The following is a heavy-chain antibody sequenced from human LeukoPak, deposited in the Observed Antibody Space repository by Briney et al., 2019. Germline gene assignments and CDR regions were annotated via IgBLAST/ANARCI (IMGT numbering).Heavy chain of an antibody. J-gene: IGHJ5*02. CDR1: GGSISSGDYY. V-gene: IGHV4-30-4*01. CDR3: AREISTPGVPAAISP. D-gene: IGHD2-2*01. CDR2: IYYSGST. Sequence: PSQTLSLTCTVSGGSISSGDYYWSSIRQPPGKGLEWIGYIYYSGSTYYNPSLKSRVTISVDTSKNQFSLKLSSVTAADTAVYYCAREISTPGVPAAISPWGQGTLVTVSS.